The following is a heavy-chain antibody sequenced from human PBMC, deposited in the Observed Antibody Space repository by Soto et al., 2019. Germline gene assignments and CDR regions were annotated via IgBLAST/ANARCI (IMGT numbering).Heavy chain of an antibody. J-gene: IGHJ4*02. D-gene: IGHD6-6*01. Sequence: PGGSLRLSCAASGFTFSSYSMNWVRQAPGKGLEWVSYISSSSSTIYYADSVKGRFTISRDNAKNSLYLQMNSLRDEDTAVYYCARDTEYSSLYYFDYWGQGTLVTVSS. CDR3: ARDTEYSSLYYFDY. CDR2: ISSSSSTI. CDR1: GFTFSSYS. V-gene: IGHV3-48*02.